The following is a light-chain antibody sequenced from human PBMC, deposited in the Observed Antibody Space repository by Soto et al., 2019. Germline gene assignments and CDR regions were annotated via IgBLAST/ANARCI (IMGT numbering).Light chain of an antibody. Sequence: QPVLTQPPSASGTPGQRVTISCSGGSSNIGSNTVSWYQQLPGTAPRLLIYSDNHRPSGVPDRFSGSKSGTSASLAISGLQSEDEADYYCAAWHDSLNVWVFGGGTKLTVL. J-gene: IGLJ3*02. CDR3: AAWHDSLNVWV. CDR1: SSNIGSNT. CDR2: SDN. V-gene: IGLV1-44*01.